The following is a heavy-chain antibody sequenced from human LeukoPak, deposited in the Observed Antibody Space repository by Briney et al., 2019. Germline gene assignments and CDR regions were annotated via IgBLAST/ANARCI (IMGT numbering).Heavy chain of an antibody. V-gene: IGHV4-39*01. D-gene: IGHD6-19*01. CDR2: IYYSGST. J-gene: IGHJ4*02. Sequence: SETLSLTCTVSGGSISSSSYYWGWIRQPPGQGLEWIGSIYYSGSTYYNPSLKSRVTISVDTSKNQFSLKLSSVTAADTAVYYCARGREQWLVGYYFDYWGQGTLVTVSS. CDR1: GGSISSSSYY. CDR3: ARGREQWLVGYYFDY.